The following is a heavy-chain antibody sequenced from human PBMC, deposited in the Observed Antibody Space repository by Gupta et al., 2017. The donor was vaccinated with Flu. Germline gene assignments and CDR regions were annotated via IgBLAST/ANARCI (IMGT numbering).Heavy chain of an antibody. J-gene: IGHJ4*02. CDR1: GFTFDIYA. D-gene: IGHD3-22*01. Sequence: LESGGGLVQPGGSLRLSCAASGFTFDIYAISWVRQAPGRALEWVSGISGPGGRAYYADSVKGRFTTSRDNSKNTLYLQMDNLRADDTATYYCAKSDSLHHSGCLDSWGLGTRVTVSA. V-gene: IGHV3-23*01. CDR2: ISGPGGRA. CDR3: AKSDSLHHSGCLDS.